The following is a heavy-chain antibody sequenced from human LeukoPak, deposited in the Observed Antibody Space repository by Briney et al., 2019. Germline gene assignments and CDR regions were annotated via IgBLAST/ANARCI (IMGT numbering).Heavy chain of an antibody. CDR3: ARGEWGVPAAFYYYYYYMDV. CDR2: INPNSGGT. CDR1: GYTFTGYY. J-gene: IGHJ6*03. D-gene: IGHD2-2*01. Sequence: GASVKVSCKASGYTFTGYYMHWVRQAPGQGLEWMGWINPNSGGTNYAQKFQGRVTMTRDTSISTAYMELSRLRSDDTAVYYCARGEWGVPAAFYYYYYYMDVWGKGTTVTVSS. V-gene: IGHV1-2*02.